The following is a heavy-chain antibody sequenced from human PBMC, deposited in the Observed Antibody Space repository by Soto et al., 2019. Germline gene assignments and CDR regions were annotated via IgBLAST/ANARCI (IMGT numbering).Heavy chain of an antibody. Sequence: PSETLSLTCAVYGGSFSGYYWSWIRQPPGKGLEWIGEINHSGSTNYNPSLKSRVTISVDTSKNQFSLKLSSVTAADTAVYYCARYSGYDYGYYGMDVWGQGTTVTVSS. CDR1: GGSFSGYY. V-gene: IGHV4-34*01. CDR2: INHSGST. J-gene: IGHJ6*02. CDR3: ARYSGYDYGYYGMDV. D-gene: IGHD5-12*01.